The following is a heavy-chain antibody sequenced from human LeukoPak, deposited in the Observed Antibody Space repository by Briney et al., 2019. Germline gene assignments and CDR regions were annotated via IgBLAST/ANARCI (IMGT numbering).Heavy chain of an antibody. CDR1: GGSFSGYY. CDR3: ARGRREGFDY. J-gene: IGHJ4*02. V-gene: IGHV4-34*01. D-gene: IGHD5-24*01. Sequence: SETLSLTCAVYGGSFSGYYWSWIRQPPGKGLEWIGEINHSGSTNYNPSLKSRVTISVDTSKNQFSLKLSSVTAADTAVYYCARGRREGFDYWGQGTLVTVSS. CDR2: INHSGST.